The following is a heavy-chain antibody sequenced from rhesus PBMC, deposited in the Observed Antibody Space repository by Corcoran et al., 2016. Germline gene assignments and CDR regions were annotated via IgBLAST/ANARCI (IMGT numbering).Heavy chain of an antibody. CDR3: ARAVYWYFDL. Sequence: QVHLQESGPGLVKPSETLSLTCAVSGYSISSAYGWDWIRQPPGKGLEWIGQIFGGTGSTYYNPSLKSRVTDSKDTSKNQFSLKLRSVTAADTAVYYCARAVYWYFDLWGPGSPITISS. CDR2: IFGGTGST. J-gene: IGHJ2*01. CDR1: GYSISSAYG. V-gene: IGHV4-127*01.